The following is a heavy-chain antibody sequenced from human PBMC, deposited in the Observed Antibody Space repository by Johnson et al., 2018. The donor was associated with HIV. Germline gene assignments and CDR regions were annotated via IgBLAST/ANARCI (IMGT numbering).Heavy chain of an antibody. CDR3: ARDARYYYDSRGDAFDI. Sequence: QVQLVESGGGLVKPGGSLRLSCAASGFTFSDYYMSWIRQAPGKGLESVSYISSSGSAIYYADSVKGRFTISRDNAKNSLYLQLNSLRAEDTAGYYCARDARYYYDSRGDAFDIWGQGTMVTVSS. CDR1: GFTFSDYY. CDR2: ISSSGSAI. D-gene: IGHD3-22*01. V-gene: IGHV3-11*04. J-gene: IGHJ3*02.